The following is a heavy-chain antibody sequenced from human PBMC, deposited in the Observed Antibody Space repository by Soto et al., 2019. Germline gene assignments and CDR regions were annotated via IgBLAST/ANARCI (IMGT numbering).Heavy chain of an antibody. V-gene: IGHV1-69*01. D-gene: IGHD3-22*01. CDR3: AGTHFDSSGYYPSELDY. CDR1: GGTFSRYV. CDR2: IIPFLGTS. Sequence: QVQLVQSGAEVKKPGSSVKVSCKASGGTFSRYVISWVRQAPGQGLEWMGGIIPFLGTSNYAQKFQGRVTISADESTSTAYMELSSLRSEDTAVIYCAGTHFDSSGYYPSELDYWGQGTLVTVSS. J-gene: IGHJ4*02.